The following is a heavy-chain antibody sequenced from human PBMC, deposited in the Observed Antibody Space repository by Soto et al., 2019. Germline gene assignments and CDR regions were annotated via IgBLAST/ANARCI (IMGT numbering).Heavy chain of an antibody. CDR2: INHSGST. D-gene: IGHD3-22*01. J-gene: IGHJ3*02. V-gene: IGHV4-34*01. CDR3: ARSRYYDSSGYRALDAFDI. Sequence: QVHLQQWGAGLLKPSETLSLTCAVFGGSFSGYYWNWIRQPPGKGLEWIGEINHSGSTNYYCSLKSRVTISVDTSRNLFSLKLSSVTAADTAVYYCARSRYYDSSGYRALDAFDIWGQGTMVTVSS. CDR1: GGSFSGYY.